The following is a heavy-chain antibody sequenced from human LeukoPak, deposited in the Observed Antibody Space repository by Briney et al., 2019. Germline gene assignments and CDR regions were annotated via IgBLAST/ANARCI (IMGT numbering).Heavy chain of an antibody. J-gene: IGHJ4*02. V-gene: IGHV3-23*01. CDR1: GLTFSIYA. Sequence: GPSLRLSYAASGLTFSIYAMSWVPQAPGKGLGWLSPISGIGGSTYYADAVKGRFTNSRDNPKNTLYLPMNSLRAEDTAVYYCAKAAYYDLWSGSIGGFDYWGQGTLVTVSS. CDR2: ISGIGGST. D-gene: IGHD3-3*01. CDR3: AKAAYYDLWSGSIGGFDY.